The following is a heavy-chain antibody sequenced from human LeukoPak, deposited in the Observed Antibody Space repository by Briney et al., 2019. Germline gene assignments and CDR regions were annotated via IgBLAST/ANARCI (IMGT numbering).Heavy chain of an antibody. CDR1: GFTFNSYA. Sequence: GGSLRPSCTASGFTFNSYAMHWVRQSPGKGLEWVAVISKDGTNKYCVDSVKGRFTISRDNPKNTVYLQMNSLRPDDTAVYYCAREDQQLPDYWGQGTLVTVSS. J-gene: IGHJ4*02. CDR3: AREDQQLPDY. CDR2: ISKDGTNK. V-gene: IGHV3-30-3*01. D-gene: IGHD2-2*01.